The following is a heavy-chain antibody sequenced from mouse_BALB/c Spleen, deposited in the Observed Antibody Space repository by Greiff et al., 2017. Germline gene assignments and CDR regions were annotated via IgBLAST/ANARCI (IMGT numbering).Heavy chain of an antibody. J-gene: IGHJ4*01. CDR1: GYTFTDYY. Sequence: EVQLQQSGPELVKPGASVKLPCTASGYTFTDYYMDWVKQSHGKSLEWIGDINPNNGGTFYNQKFKGKATLTVDKSSSTAYMELRSLTSEDTTVYDCARSHCEGNYAMDYWGQGTSVTVSS. V-gene: IGHV1-18*01. CDR2: INPNNGGT. CDR3: ARSHCEGNYAMDY. D-gene: IGHD2-14*01.